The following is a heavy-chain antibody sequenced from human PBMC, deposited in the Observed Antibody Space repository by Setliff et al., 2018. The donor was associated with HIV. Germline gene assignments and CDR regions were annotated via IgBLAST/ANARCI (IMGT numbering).Heavy chain of an antibody. D-gene: IGHD4-4*01. Sequence: PSETLSLTCAVYGGSFSVYYWNWIRQPPGKGLEWIGEINHSGSTNYNPSLKSRVTISVDTSKNQFSLKLSSVTAADTAVYYCATLGPDDYSNHVDYWGQGTLVTVSS. J-gene: IGHJ4*02. CDR3: ATLGPDDYSNHVDY. V-gene: IGHV4-34*01. CDR2: INHSGST. CDR1: GGSFSVYY.